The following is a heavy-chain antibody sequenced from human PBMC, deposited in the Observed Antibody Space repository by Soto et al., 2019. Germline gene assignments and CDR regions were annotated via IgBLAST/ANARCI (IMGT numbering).Heavy chain of an antibody. V-gene: IGHV1-8*01. CDR3: AVTTGY. CDR1: GYTFTDYD. J-gene: IGHJ4*02. Sequence: QVRVVQSGAEVKKPGASVKVSCKTSGYTFTDYDINWVRQAPGQGLEWMGWVSPDHGNAGYARQFQGRITMTSDTSINTVFMELTNWRPDDTAVYYCAVTTGYWGQGTKVTSPQ. CDR2: VSPDHGNA. D-gene: IGHD4-17*01.